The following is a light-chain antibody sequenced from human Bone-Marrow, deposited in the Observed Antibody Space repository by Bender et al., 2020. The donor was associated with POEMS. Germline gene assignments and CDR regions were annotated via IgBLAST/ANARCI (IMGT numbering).Light chain of an antibody. CDR2: QDT. Sequence: SYEVTQPPSVSVSPGQTASITCSGDDLGVKYVAWYQQKPGQSLVLVIYQDTKRPSGIPERFSGSNSGNTATLTISGTQAMDEADYYCQAWDTYSVIFGGGTKLTVL. V-gene: IGLV3-1*01. J-gene: IGLJ2*01. CDR1: DLGVKY. CDR3: QAWDTYSVI.